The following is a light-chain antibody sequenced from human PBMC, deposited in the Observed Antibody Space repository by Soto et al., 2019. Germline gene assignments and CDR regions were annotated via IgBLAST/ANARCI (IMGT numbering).Light chain of an antibody. Sequence: QSVLTQPPSVSGAPGQRVTISCTGSSSNIGAGYDVHWYQQLPGAAPKLLIYGNNIRPSGVPDRFSGSKSGNTASLTISGLQAEDEADYYCSSYTSSSTLVVFGGGTKLTVL. V-gene: IGLV1-40*01. CDR3: SSYTSSSTLVV. J-gene: IGLJ2*01. CDR1: SSNIGAGYD. CDR2: GNN.